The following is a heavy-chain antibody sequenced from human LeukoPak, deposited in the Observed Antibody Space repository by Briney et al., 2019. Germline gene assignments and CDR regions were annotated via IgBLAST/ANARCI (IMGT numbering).Heavy chain of an antibody. V-gene: IGHV1-46*01. CDR3: ARERGGHNFDY. D-gene: IGHD3-16*01. Sequence: GASVKVSCKASGYTFTSYYMHWVRQAPGQGLEWMGIINPSGGSTSYAQKFQGRVTMTRDTSTSTVYMELSGLRSEDTAVYYCARERGGHNFDYWGQGTPVTVSS. J-gene: IGHJ4*02. CDR1: GYTFTSYY. CDR2: INPSGGST.